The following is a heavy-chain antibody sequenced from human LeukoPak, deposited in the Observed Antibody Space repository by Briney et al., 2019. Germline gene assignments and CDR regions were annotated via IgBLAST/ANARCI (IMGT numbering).Heavy chain of an antibody. CDR2: ISAYNGNT. V-gene: IGHV1-18*01. CDR1: GYTFTSYG. Sequence: GASVKVSCKASGYTFTSYGISWVRQAPGQGLEWMGWISAYNGNTNYAQKLQGRVTMTTDTSTSTAYMELRSLRSDDTAVYYCARDRFGLLWFGEFHFDYWGQGTLVTVSS. CDR3: ARDRFGLLWFGEFHFDY. J-gene: IGHJ4*02. D-gene: IGHD3-10*01.